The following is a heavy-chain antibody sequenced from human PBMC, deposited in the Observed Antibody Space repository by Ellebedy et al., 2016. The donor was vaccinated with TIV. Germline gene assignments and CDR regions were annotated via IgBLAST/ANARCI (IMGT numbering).Heavy chain of an antibody. CDR3: AKGGVVVTAINNYGMDV. J-gene: IGHJ6*02. CDR1: GFTVSSNY. V-gene: IGHV3-66*01. CDR2: IYSGGST. Sequence: GESLKISCAASGFTVSSNYMSWVRQAPGKGLEWVSVIYSGGSTYYADSVKGRFTISRDNSKNTLYLQMNSLRAEDTAVYYCAKGGVVVTAINNYGMDVWGQGTTVTVSS. D-gene: IGHD2-21*02.